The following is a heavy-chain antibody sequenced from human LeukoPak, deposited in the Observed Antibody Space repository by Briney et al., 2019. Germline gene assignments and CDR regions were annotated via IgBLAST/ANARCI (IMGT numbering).Heavy chain of an antibody. D-gene: IGHD4-17*01. CDR3: ARRNDYGLH. V-gene: IGHV5-51*01. CDR1: GYIFTNYW. Sequence: RGESLKISCKGSGYIFTNYWIGWVRPLPGKGLEWMGIIYPGDSDTRDSASFQGQVTISADKSISTAYLQWSSLKASDTAMYYCARRNDYGLHWGQGTLVTVSS. CDR2: IYPGDSDT. J-gene: IGHJ4*02.